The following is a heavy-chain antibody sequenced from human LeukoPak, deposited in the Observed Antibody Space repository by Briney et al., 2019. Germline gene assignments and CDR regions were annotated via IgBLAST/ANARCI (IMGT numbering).Heavy chain of an antibody. Sequence: PSETLSLTCTVSGGSISSYYWSRIRQPPGKGLEWIRYIYDSGSTNYNPSLKSRVTISVDTSKNQFSLKLSSVTAADTAVYYCARSQGGYCSSTSCYYYYNMDVWGQGTTVTVSS. D-gene: IGHD2-2*01. J-gene: IGHJ6*02. V-gene: IGHV4-59*01. CDR1: GGSISSYY. CDR2: IYDSGST. CDR3: ARSQGGYCSSTSCYYYYNMDV.